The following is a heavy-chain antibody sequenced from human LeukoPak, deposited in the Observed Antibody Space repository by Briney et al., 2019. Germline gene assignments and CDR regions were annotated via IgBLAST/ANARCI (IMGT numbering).Heavy chain of an antibody. J-gene: IGHJ4*02. Sequence: KPGGSLRLSCAASGFTFSNAWMSWVRQAPGKGLEWVGRIKSKTDGGTTDYAAPVKGRFTISRDDSKNTLYLQMNSLKTEGTAVYYCTTGSDSDYFDYWGQGTLVTVSS. V-gene: IGHV3-15*01. CDR1: GFTFSNAW. CDR3: TTGSDSDYFDY. D-gene: IGHD5-18*01. CDR2: IKSKTDGGTT.